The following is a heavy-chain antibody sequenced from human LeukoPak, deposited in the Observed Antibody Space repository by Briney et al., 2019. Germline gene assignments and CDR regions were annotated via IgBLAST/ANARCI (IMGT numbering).Heavy chain of an antibody. Sequence: ASVKVSCKASGGTFSSYAISWVRQAPGQGLEWMGGIIPIFGTANYAQKFQGRVTITTDESTSTAYMELSSLRSEDSAVYYCASAGSRDYKTYYFDYWGQGTLVTVSS. D-gene: IGHD4-11*01. CDR2: IIPIFGTA. CDR3: ASAGSRDYKTYYFDY. J-gene: IGHJ4*02. V-gene: IGHV1-69*05. CDR1: GGTFSSYA.